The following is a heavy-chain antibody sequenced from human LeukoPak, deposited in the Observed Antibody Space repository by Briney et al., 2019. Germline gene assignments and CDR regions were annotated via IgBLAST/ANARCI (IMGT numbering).Heavy chain of an antibody. CDR3: ARDRGTAMVTGLDYGMDV. Sequence: GGSLRLSCAASGFTFSSYSMNWVRQAPGKGLEWVSVIYSGGSTYYADSVKGRFTISRDNSKNTLYLQMNSLRAEDTAVYYCARDRGTAMVTGLDYGMDVWGQGTTVTVSS. CDR2: IYSGGST. CDR1: GFTFSSYS. D-gene: IGHD5-18*01. J-gene: IGHJ6*02. V-gene: IGHV3-66*01.